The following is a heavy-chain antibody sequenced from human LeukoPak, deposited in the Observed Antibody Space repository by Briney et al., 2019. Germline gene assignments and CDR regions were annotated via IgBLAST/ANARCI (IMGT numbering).Heavy chain of an antibody. J-gene: IGHJ4*02. V-gene: IGHV3-74*03. CDR3: AKDGYSEAY. CDR2: INGDGSNT. Sequence: GGSLRLSCAASGFTFSSHWMHWVRQAPGKGLVWVSRINGDGSNTTYADSVKGRFTISRDNAKNTLYLQMNSLRAEDTAVYYCAKDGYSEAYWGQGTLVTVSS. CDR1: GFTFSSHW. D-gene: IGHD1-26*01.